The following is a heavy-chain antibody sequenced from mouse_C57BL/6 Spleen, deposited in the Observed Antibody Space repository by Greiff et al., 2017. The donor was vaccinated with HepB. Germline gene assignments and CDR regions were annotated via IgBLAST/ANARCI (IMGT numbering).Heavy chain of an antibody. CDR3: ARRRIYYDYDVYFDY. CDR1: GYTFTSYW. D-gene: IGHD2-4*01. J-gene: IGHJ2*01. CDR2: IYPSDSET. Sequence: VQLQQPGAELVRPGSSVKLSCKASGYTFTSYWMDWVKQRPGQGLEWIGNIYPSDSETHYNQKFKDKATLTVDKSSSTAYMQLSSLTSEDSAVYYCARRRIYYDYDVYFDYWGQGTTLTVSS. V-gene: IGHV1-61*01.